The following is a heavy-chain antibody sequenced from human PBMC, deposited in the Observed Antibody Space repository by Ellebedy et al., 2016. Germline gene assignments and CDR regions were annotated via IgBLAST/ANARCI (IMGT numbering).Heavy chain of an antibody. CDR3: ARVLLLCDGPPRKDTCLDS. CDR1: GFTVSSNY. V-gene: IGHV3-53*01. J-gene: IGHJ4*02. CDR2: FYPGGAT. D-gene: IGHD2-21*01. Sequence: GESLKISCAASGFTVSSNYIIWVRQAPGKGLEWVAVFYPGGATYYAESVKGRFTMSRDDSKNTVYLQTKSLRADDTARYYCARVLLLCDGPPRKDTCLDSWGLGTLITVSS.